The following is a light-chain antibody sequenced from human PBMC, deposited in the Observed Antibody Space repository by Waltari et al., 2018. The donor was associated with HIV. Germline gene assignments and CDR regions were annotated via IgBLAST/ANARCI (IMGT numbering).Light chain of an antibody. CDR1: QSVSNY. Sequence: EIVLTQSPATLSLSPGERATLSCRARQSVSNYLAWYQQKPGQAPRLLIYDASNRATGIPAKFSGSGSGTDFTLTISSLEPEDFAVYYCQQRSNWPPGWTFGQGTKVEIK. V-gene: IGKV3-11*01. CDR2: DAS. J-gene: IGKJ1*01. CDR3: QQRSNWPPGWT.